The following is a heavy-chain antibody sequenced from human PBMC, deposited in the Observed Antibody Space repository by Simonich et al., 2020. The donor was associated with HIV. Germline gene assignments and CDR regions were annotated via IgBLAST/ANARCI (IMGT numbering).Heavy chain of an antibody. V-gene: IGHV3-21*01. CDR1: GFSFSSYN. D-gene: IGHD7-27*01. CDR2: ISSSSSYI. J-gene: IGHJ3*01. CDR3: ARLERGIDAFDF. Sequence: EVQLVESGGGLVKPGGSLRLSCAASGFSFSSYNMHWVRQAPGKGLEWVSSISSSSSYINYADSVKGRFTISRDNAKNSLYLQMNSLRADDTAVYYCARLERGIDAFDFWGQGTMVTVSS.